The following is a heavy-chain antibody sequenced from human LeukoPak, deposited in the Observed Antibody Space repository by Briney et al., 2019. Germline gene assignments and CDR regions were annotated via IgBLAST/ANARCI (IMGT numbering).Heavy chain of an antibody. CDR1: GFTFSSYN. CDR2: ISSTGNTI. J-gene: IGHJ1*01. D-gene: IGHD4-17*01. V-gene: IGHV3-48*01. Sequence: PGGSLRLSCAASGFTFSSYNMNWVRQAPGMGLERVSFISSTGNTIYYADSVKGRFTISRDNAKNSLYLQMNSLSAEDTAVYYCARDLDGDLGFHHWGQGTLVTVSS. CDR3: ARDLDGDLGFHH.